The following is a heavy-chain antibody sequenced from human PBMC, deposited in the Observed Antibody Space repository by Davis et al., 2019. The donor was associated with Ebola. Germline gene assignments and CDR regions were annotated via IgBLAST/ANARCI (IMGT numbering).Heavy chain of an antibody. CDR1: GYTFTSYA. J-gene: IGHJ6*04. CDR3: ARGGEQGYSRSYYYGMNV. CDR2: INAGNGNT. Sequence: ASVKVSCKASGYTFTSYAMHWVRQAPGQRLEWMGWINAGNGNTKYSQKFQGRVTITRDTSASTAYMELSSLRSEDTAVYYCARGGEQGYSRSYYYGMNVWGKGTTVTVSS. V-gene: IGHV1-3*01. D-gene: IGHD6-13*01.